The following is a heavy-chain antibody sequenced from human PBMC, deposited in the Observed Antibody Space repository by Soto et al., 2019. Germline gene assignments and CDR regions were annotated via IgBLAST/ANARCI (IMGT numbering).Heavy chain of an antibody. D-gene: IGHD3-3*01. CDR1: GFTFSSYA. CDR3: AKDSTIFGVVRIDY. J-gene: IGHJ4*02. Sequence: GGSLRLSCAASGFTFSSYAMSWVRQAPGKGLEWVSAISGSGGSTYYADSVKGRFTISRDNSKNMLYLQMNSLRAEDTAVYYCAKDSTIFGVVRIDYWGQGTLVTVSS. CDR2: ISGSGGST. V-gene: IGHV3-23*01.